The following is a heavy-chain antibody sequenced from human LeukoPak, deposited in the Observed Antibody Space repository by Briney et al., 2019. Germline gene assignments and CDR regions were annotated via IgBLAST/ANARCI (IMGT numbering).Heavy chain of an antibody. V-gene: IGHV1-18*01. CDR1: GYTFTSYG. D-gene: IGHD3-3*01. Sequence: EASVKVSCKASGYTFTSYGISWVRQAPGQGLEWMGWISAYNGNTNYAQKLQGRVTMTTDTSTSTAYMELRSLRSDDTAVYYCARGQYHDFWSGYRYWGQGTLVTVSS. CDR2: ISAYNGNT. CDR3: ARGQYHDFWSGYRY. J-gene: IGHJ4*02.